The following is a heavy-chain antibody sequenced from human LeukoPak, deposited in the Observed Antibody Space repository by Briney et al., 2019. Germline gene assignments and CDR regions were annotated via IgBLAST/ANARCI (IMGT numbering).Heavy chain of an antibody. CDR1: GFTLGTFA. J-gene: IGHJ4*02. CDR3: AKGHYDFRDY. Sequence: PGGSLRLSCAASGFTLGTFAFSWVRQAPGKGLEWVSSITGDDSTYYADSVKGRFTISRDTSSNTLYLQMNSLRAEDTALYYCAKGHYDFRDYWGQGTLVTVSS. V-gene: IGHV3-23*01. D-gene: IGHD3-3*01. CDR2: ITGDDST.